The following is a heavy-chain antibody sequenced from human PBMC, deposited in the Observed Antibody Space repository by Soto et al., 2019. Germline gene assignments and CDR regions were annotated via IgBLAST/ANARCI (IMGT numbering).Heavy chain of an antibody. CDR1: GGTFTTFW. CDR3: AKRKNKVGAPLDS. Sequence: PGESLKISCKDFGGTFTTFWIACVREMPGKGLEGIGTSFPGDSNTKYNPSLGGQVAISVDKSVSTAYFQWSSLKASDTALYYCAKRKNKVGAPLDSWGQGTMVTVSS. J-gene: IGHJ4*02. V-gene: IGHV5-51*01. CDR2: SFPGDSNT. D-gene: IGHD1-26*01.